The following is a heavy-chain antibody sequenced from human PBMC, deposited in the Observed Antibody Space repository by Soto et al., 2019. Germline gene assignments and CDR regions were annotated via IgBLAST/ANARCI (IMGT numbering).Heavy chain of an antibody. V-gene: IGHV4-61*01. CDR3: ARGGTSSRRAVAGYFHY. J-gene: IGHJ1*01. CDR1: GGSVSGSSHY. CDR2: IDYSGST. Sequence: QVQLQESGPGLVKPSGTLSLTCSVSGGSVSGSSHYWNWIRQTPGKGLEWIGYIDYSGSTKYSPSLKSRVFISVDTSKTQFSLKMSSVTAADTAVYYCARGGTSSRRAVAGYFHYWGQGIQVTVSS. D-gene: IGHD1-7*01.